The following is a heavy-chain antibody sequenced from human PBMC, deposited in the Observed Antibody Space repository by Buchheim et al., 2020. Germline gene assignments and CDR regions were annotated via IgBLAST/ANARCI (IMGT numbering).Heavy chain of an antibody. J-gene: IGHJ6*03. Sequence: QVQLQQWGAGLLKPSETLSLTCAVYGESFSGYYWSWIRQPPGKGLEWIGEINHSGSTNYNPSLKSRVTISVDTSKNQFSLKLSSVTAADTAVYYCARGPPYYYYYMDVWGKGTT. CDR1: GESFSGYY. V-gene: IGHV4-34*01. CDR2: INHSGST. CDR3: ARGPPYYYYYMDV.